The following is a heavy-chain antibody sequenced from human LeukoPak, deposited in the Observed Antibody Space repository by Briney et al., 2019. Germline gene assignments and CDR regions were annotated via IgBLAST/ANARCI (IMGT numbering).Heavy chain of an antibody. CDR1: GDSVSSNSAA. Sequence: SQTLSLTCAISGDSVSSNSAAWNWIRQSPSRGLEWLGRTYYRSKWYNDYAVSVKSRITINPDTSKNQFSLQLNSVTPEDTAVYYCARDRGENHYDILTGLPYYFDYWGQGTLVTVSS. CDR2: TYYRSKWYN. J-gene: IGHJ4*02. V-gene: IGHV6-1*01. CDR3: ARDRGENHYDILTGLPYYFDY. D-gene: IGHD3-9*01.